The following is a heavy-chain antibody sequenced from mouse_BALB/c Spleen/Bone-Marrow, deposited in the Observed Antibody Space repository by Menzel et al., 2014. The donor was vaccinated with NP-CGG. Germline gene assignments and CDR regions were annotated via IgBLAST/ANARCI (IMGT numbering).Heavy chain of an antibody. Sequence: QVQLQQSGPELVKPGALVKISCKASGYTFISYDMNWVKQRPGQGLEWIGWIYPGDGSTKYNEKFKGKATLTADKSSSTAYVQLSSLTSENSAVYFCARSGDSSGYGFAYWGQGTLVTVSA. V-gene: IGHV1S56*01. D-gene: IGHD3-2*01. CDR2: IYPGDGST. CDR3: ARSGDSSGYGFAY. J-gene: IGHJ3*01. CDR1: GYTFISYD.